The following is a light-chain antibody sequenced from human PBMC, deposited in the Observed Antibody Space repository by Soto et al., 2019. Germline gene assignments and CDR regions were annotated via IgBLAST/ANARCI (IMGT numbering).Light chain of an antibody. CDR3: SSYTSSSTYV. CDR2: DVS. V-gene: IGLV2-14*01. J-gene: IGLJ1*01. CDR1: SSDAGGYNY. Sequence: QSALTQPASVSGSPGQSIAISCTGTSSDAGGYNYVSWYQQHPGKAPTVMIYDVSNRPSGVSNRFSGSKSGNTASLTISGLQADDEADYYCSSYTSSSTYVFGTGTKVTVL.